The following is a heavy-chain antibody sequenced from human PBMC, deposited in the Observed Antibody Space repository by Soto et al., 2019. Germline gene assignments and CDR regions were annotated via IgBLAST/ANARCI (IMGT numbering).Heavy chain of an antibody. CDR2: IYYSGST. V-gene: IGHV4-39*01. CDR3: ARREAGWYFDY. J-gene: IGHJ4*02. D-gene: IGHD6-25*01. CDR1: RGSISSGTNY. Sequence: XATLSLTCTVSRGSISSGTNYWAWIRQPPGKGLEWIANIYYSGSTFYNPSLKSRVTISLDTSKNQFSLKLRSVTAAETAVYYCARREAGWYFDYWGQGTLVTVS.